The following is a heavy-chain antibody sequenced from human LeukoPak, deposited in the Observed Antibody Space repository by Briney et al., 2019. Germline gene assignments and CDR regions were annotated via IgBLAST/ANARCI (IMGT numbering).Heavy chain of an antibody. V-gene: IGHV1-2*06. CDR3: AKAGSRSWYSFDY. J-gene: IGHJ4*02. D-gene: IGHD6-13*01. CDR2: IDPNSGGT. Sequence: ASVKVSCKASGYSSTGYYMHWVRQAPGQGLEWVGRIDPNSGGTNYAQKFQGRVTMTRDTSISTIYVELSSLTSDDTAVYYCAKAGSRSWYSFDYWGQGTLVTVSS. CDR1: GYSSTGYY.